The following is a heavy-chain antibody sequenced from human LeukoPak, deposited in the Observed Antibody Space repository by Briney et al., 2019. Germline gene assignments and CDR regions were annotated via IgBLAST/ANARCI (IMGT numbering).Heavy chain of an antibody. CDR2: ISSSGSTI. V-gene: IGHV3-48*03. Sequence: GGSLRLSCAASGFTFSSYEMNWVRQAPGKGLDWVSYISSSGSTIFHADSVKGRITISRDNAKNSLYLQMKSLRAEDTAVYYCARDTGYSGFDYWGQGTLVTVSS. CDR1: GFTFSSYE. D-gene: IGHD3-10*01. J-gene: IGHJ4*02. CDR3: ARDTGYSGFDY.